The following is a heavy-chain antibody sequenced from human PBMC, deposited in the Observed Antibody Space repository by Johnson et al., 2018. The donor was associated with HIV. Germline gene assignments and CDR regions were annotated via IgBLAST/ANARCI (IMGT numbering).Heavy chain of an antibody. CDR1: GFTFSSYG. Sequence: QLVESGGGVVQPGRSLRLSCAASGFTFSSYGMHWVRQAPGKGLEWVSYISSSGSTIYYADSVKGRFTISRDNAKNSLYLQMNSLRAEDTAFYYCARDKYGVPSGTFDIWGQGTMVTVSS. V-gene: IGHV3-48*04. CDR2: ISSSGSTI. CDR3: ARDKYGVPSGTFDI. J-gene: IGHJ3*02. D-gene: IGHD4-17*01.